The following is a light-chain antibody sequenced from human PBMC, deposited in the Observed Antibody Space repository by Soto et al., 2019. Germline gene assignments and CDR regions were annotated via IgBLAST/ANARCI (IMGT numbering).Light chain of an antibody. CDR1: QSVSSSY. Sequence: EIVLTQSPGTLSLSPGERATLSCRASQSVSSSYLAWYQQKPGQAPRPLIYGASSRAIGIPDRFSGSGSGTRFTLTISRLEPEDFAVYYCQQYGSSPWTFGQGTKVEIK. CDR2: GAS. J-gene: IGKJ1*01. V-gene: IGKV3-20*01. CDR3: QQYGSSPWT.